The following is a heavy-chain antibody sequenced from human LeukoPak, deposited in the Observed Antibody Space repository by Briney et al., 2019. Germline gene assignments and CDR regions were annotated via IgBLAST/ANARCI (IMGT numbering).Heavy chain of an antibody. Sequence: SETLSLTCTVSGGSISSYYWSWIRQPPGKGLEWIGYIYYSGSTNYNPSLKSRVTISVDTSKNQFSLKLSSVTAADTAVYYCARDPRHGELAQINNWFDPWGQGTLVTVSS. D-gene: IGHD4-17*01. CDR2: IYYSGST. CDR1: GGSISSYY. J-gene: IGHJ5*02. CDR3: ARDPRHGELAQINNWFDP. V-gene: IGHV4-59*01.